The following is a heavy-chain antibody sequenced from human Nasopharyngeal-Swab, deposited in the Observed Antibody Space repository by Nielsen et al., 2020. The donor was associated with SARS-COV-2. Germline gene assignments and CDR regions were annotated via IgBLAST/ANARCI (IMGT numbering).Heavy chain of an antibody. J-gene: IGHJ6*02. V-gene: IGHV5-10-1*01. Sequence: VRQMPGKGLEWMGTIDPSDSYTNYSPSFQGHVTISADKSISTAYLQWSSLKASDTAMYYCARSITGTTLLPRYYYYGMDVWGQGTTVTVSS. CDR3: ARSITGTTLLPRYYYYGMDV. D-gene: IGHD1-7*01. CDR2: IDPSDSYT.